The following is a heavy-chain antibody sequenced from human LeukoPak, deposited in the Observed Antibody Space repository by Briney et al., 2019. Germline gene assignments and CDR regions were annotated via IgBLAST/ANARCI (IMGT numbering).Heavy chain of an antibody. CDR2: ISVSGGST. Sequence: GGSLRRSCAAPGFTFSIYAMSWVRQAPGKGLEWVSGISVSGGSTNYAYSVNGRFPISRDNSKNTLYLQMSSLRAEHTAVYFCAKDDDFWRGYSDNWGQGTLVTVSS. V-gene: IGHV3-23*01. J-gene: IGHJ4*02. CDR1: GFTFSIYA. D-gene: IGHD3-3*01. CDR3: AKDDDFWRGYSDN.